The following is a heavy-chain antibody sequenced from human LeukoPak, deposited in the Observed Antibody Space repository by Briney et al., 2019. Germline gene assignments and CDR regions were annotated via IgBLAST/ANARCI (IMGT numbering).Heavy chain of an antibody. CDR2: IYYSGST. CDR1: GGSISSGGYY. J-gene: IGHJ4*02. D-gene: IGHD2-15*01. Sequence: SQTPSLTCTVSGGSISSGGYYWSWIRQHPGKGLEWIGYIYYSGSTYYNPSLKSRVTISVDTSKNQFSLKLSSVTAADTAVYYCAREVVVVVAARGYFDYWGQGTLVTVSS. CDR3: AREVVVVVAARGYFDY. V-gene: IGHV4-31*03.